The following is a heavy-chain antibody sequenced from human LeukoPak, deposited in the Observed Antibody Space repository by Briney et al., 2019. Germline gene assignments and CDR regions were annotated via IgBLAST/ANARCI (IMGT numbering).Heavy chain of an antibody. J-gene: IGHJ4*02. D-gene: IGHD6-13*01. CDR3: AGPLGYSSSWSVFDY. CDR1: GFTFSNYS. V-gene: IGHV3-21*01. CDR2: ITSTSSYI. Sequence: GGSLRLSCAASGFTFSNYSMNWVRQAPGKGLEWVSSITSTSSYINYVDSVKGRFTISRDNAKNSLYLQMNSLRAEDTAVYYCAGPLGYSSSWSVFDYWGQGTLVTVSS.